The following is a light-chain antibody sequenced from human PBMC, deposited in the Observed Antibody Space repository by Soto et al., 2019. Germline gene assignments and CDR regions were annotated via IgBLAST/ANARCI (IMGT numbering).Light chain of an antibody. Sequence: DIQMTQSPSSLSASVGDRVTITCQASQDISNYLNWYQQKPGKAPKLLIYDASNLETGVPSRFRGSGTGKKFYFTISSLQPEDIATYYCQQYDNLPITFGQGTRLEIK. V-gene: IGKV1-33*01. CDR1: QDISNY. CDR3: QQYDNLPIT. J-gene: IGKJ5*01. CDR2: DAS.